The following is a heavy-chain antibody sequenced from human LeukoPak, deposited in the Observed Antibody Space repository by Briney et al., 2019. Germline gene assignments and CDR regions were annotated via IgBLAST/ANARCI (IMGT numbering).Heavy chain of an antibody. Sequence: GASVKVSCTASGYTFINYGFSWVRQAPGQGLEWMGWISAYNGNKNYLQTFQGRFTMTTDTSTNTVYMELRSLRSDDTAVYYCARVSTNSRVAGYDPQWYFDLWGRGTPVTVSP. J-gene: IGHJ2*01. CDR3: ARVSTNSRVAGYDPQWYFDL. CDR2: ISAYNGNK. D-gene: IGHD5-12*01. CDR1: GYTFINYG. V-gene: IGHV1-18*01.